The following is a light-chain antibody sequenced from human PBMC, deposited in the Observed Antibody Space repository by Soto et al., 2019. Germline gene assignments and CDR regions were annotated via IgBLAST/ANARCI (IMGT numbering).Light chain of an antibody. J-gene: IGLJ2*01. V-gene: IGLV2-8*01. Sequence: QSALTQPPSASGSPGQSVTISCTGTSSDVGSYNYVSWYQQHPGKAPKLMIWEVSKRPSGVPDRFSGSKYGNTASLTVSGLQAEDEADYDCSSYAGSHNFVVFGGGTKLTVL. CDR2: EVS. CDR1: SSDVGSYNY. CDR3: SSYAGSHNFVV.